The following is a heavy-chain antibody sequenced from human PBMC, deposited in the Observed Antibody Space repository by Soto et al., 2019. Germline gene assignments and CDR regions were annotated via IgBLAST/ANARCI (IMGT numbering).Heavy chain of an antibody. CDR2: INAKNGAT. V-gene: IGHV1-2*02. D-gene: IGHD6-19*01. CDR1: GYIFSGNY. Sequence: QVQLVQSGAEVRKPGASVKVSCKASGYIFSGNYLHWVRRAPGHGLEWMAWINAKNGATNYAPKFRGRATVTRDTYISTTYLELSGLTSDDTAVYYGARAREDRSGWFDHWGQGTQVTVAP. J-gene: IGHJ5*02. CDR3: ARAREDRSGWFDH.